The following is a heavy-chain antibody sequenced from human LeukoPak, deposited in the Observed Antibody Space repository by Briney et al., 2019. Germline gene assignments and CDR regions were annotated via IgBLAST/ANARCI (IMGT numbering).Heavy chain of an antibody. D-gene: IGHD3-3*01. Sequence: PGGSLRLSCAASGFTVSSNYMSWVRQAPGKGLEWVSVIYSGGSTYYADSVKGRFTISRDNSKNTLYLQMNSLRAEDTAVYYCASGPRYYDFWSGYYMGSYFDYWGQGTLVTVSS. CDR2: IYSGGST. CDR3: ASGPRYYDFWSGYYMGSYFDY. J-gene: IGHJ4*02. V-gene: IGHV3-66*01. CDR1: GFTVSSNY.